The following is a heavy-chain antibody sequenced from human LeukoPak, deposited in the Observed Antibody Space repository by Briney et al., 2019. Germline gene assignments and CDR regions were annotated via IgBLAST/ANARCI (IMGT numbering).Heavy chain of an antibody. J-gene: IGHJ3*02. D-gene: IGHD4-11*01. V-gene: IGHV4-39*07. Sequence: SETLSLTCTVSGGSISSITYYWGWIRQPPGKGLEWVGHMYYRGNTFYNPSLKSRVTISVDTSKNQFSLKLSSVTAADTAVYYCARSGLIIDSNYSRRDAFDIWGQGTMVTVSS. CDR3: ARSGLIIDSNYSRRDAFDI. CDR1: GGSISSITYY. CDR2: MYYRGNT.